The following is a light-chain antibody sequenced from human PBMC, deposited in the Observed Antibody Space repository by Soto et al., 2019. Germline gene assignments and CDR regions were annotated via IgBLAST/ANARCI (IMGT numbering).Light chain of an antibody. CDR3: QQRSNWPVT. J-gene: IGKJ1*01. Sequence: EIVLTQSPATLSLSPGERATLSCRASQSVSSYFAWYQQKPGQAPRLLIYDASNRATGIPARFSGSGSGTDFTLTISSLEPEDFAVYYCQQRSNWPVTFGRGTRVEIK. V-gene: IGKV3-11*01. CDR2: DAS. CDR1: QSVSSY.